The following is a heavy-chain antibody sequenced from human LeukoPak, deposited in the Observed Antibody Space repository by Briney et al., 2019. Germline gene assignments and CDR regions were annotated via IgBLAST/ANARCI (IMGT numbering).Heavy chain of an antibody. CDR1: GYTFTSYG. D-gene: IGHD3-10*01. V-gene: IGHV1-18*01. J-gene: IGHJ4*02. CDR2: ISAYNGNT. CDR3: ARAPDRAQFRPGVY. Sequence: ASVKVSCKASGYTFTSYGISWVRQAPGQGLEWMGWISAYNGNTNYAQKLQGRVTMTTDTFTSTAYMELRSLRSDDTAVYYCARAPDRAQFRPGVYWGQGTLVTVSS.